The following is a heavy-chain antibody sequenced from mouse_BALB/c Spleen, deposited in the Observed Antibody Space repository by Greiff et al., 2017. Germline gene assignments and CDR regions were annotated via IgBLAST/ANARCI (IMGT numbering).Heavy chain of an antibody. J-gene: IGHJ3*01. Sequence: EVQLQESGPGLVKPSQSLSLTCSVTGYSITSGYYWNWIRQFPGNKLEWMGYISYDGSNNYNPSLKNRISITRDTSKNQFFLKLNSVTTEDTATYYCASYYDYDWFADWGQGTLVTVSA. CDR1: GYSITSGYY. D-gene: IGHD2-4*01. V-gene: IGHV3-6*02. CDR2: ISYDGSN. CDR3: ASYYDYDWFAD.